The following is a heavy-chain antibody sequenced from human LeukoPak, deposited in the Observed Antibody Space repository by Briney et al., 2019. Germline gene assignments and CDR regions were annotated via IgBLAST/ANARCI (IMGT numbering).Heavy chain of an antibody. CDR1: GYTFTNFD. J-gene: IGHJ6*02. Sequence: ASVKVSCKASGYTFTNFDINWVRQATGQGLEWMGWMNPNTGNAGYAQKFQDRVTITWDASISTAYMDLSSLRSEDTAVYYCARDRYGDYYYYYGMDVWGQGTTVTVSS. V-gene: IGHV1-8*03. CDR2: MNPNTGNA. D-gene: IGHD4-17*01. CDR3: ARDRYGDYYYYYGMDV.